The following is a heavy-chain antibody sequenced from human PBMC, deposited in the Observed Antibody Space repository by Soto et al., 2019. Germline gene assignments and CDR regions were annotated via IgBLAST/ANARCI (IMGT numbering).Heavy chain of an antibody. J-gene: IGHJ6*02. Sequence: SVKVSCRASGGTFSSYAISWVRQAPGQGLEWMGGIIPTFGTANYAQKFQGRVTITADESTSTAYMELSSLRSEDTAVYYCARDRTVAGTRDYGMDVWGQGTTVTVSS. CDR1: GGTFSSYA. CDR3: ARDRTVAGTRDYGMDV. D-gene: IGHD6-19*01. V-gene: IGHV1-69*13. CDR2: IIPTFGTA.